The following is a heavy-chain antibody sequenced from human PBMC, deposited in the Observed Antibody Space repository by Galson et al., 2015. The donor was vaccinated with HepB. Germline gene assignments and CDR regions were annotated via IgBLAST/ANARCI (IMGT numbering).Heavy chain of an antibody. D-gene: IGHD2-15*01. J-gene: IGHJ3*02. CDR2: ISNSGTTT. CDR3: ARDWRYCTGGSCFSHAFDM. Sequence: SLRLSCAASGFSFSLYSMKWVRQAPGKGLECVSYISNSGTTTYYADSVKGRFTISRDNAKKSLHLQMNSLRDEDTAVYYCARDWRYCTGGSCFSHAFDMWGQGTMVTVSS. V-gene: IGHV3-48*02. CDR1: GFSFSLYS.